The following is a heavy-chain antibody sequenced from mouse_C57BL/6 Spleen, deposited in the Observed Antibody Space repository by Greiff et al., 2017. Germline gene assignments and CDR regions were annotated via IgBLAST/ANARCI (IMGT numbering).Heavy chain of an antibody. V-gene: IGHV14-4*01. CDR1: GFNIKDDY. CDR2: IDPENGDT. D-gene: IGHD1-1*01. J-gene: IGHJ2*01. CDR3: TTSELREYYFDY. Sequence: VQLKQSGAELVRPGASVKLSCTASGFNIKDDYMHWVKQRPEQGLEWIGWIDPENGDTEYASKFQGKATITADTSSNTAYLQLSSLPSEDTAVYYCTTSELREYYFDYWGQGTTLTVSS.